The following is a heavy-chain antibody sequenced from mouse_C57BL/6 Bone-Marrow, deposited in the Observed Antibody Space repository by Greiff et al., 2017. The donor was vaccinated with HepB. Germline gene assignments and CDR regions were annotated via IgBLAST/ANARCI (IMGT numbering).Heavy chain of an antibody. CDR2: IDPSDSYT. D-gene: IGHD1-1*01. V-gene: IGHV1-69*01. J-gene: IGHJ4*01. CDR3: ARGRAVVGAMDY. CDR1: GYTFTSYW. Sequence: QVQLQQPGAELVMPGASVKLSCKASGYTFTSYWMHWVKQRPGQGLEWIGEIDPSDSYTNYNQKFQGKSTLTVDKSSSTAYMQLSSLTSEDSAVYYCARGRAVVGAMDYWGQGTSVTVSS.